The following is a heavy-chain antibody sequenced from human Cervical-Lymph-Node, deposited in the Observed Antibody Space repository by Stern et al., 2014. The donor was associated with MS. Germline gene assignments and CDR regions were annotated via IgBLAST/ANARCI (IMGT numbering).Heavy chain of an antibody. CDR3: AREGGNTAEYFQH. CDR1: GFTFSSSG. Sequence: VQLVESGGGVVQPGRSLRLSCAASGFTFSSSGMHWVRQAPGKWLGWLAIISYDGRNRYTADSVKGRFTISRDNSKNTLYLQMNSLRAEDTAVYYCAREGGNTAEYFQHWGQGTLVTVSS. V-gene: IGHV3-33*05. D-gene: IGHD4-23*01. J-gene: IGHJ1*01. CDR2: ISYDGRNR.